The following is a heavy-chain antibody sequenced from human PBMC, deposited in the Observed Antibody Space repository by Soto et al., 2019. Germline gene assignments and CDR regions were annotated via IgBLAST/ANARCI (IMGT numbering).Heavy chain of an antibody. CDR3: TTYVLLWFGEPSPLGMDV. CDR1: GFTFSNAW. J-gene: IGHJ6*02. CDR2: IKSKTDGGTT. Sequence: EVQLVESGGGLVKPGGSLRLSCAASGFTFSNAWMNWVRQAPGKGLEWVGRIKSKTDGGTTDYAAPVKGRFTISRDDSKNTLYLQMNSLKTEDTAVYYCTTYVLLWFGEPSPLGMDVWGQGTTVTVSS. D-gene: IGHD3-10*01. V-gene: IGHV3-15*07.